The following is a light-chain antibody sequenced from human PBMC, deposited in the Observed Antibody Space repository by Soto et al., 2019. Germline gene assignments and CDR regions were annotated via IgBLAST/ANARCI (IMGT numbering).Light chain of an antibody. J-gene: IGLJ1*01. CDR2: RNN. V-gene: IGLV1-47*01. CDR3: AAWDDSLSGFYV. CDR1: SSNIGSNY. Sequence: QCERTQPPSASVTPGQRVTISCSRSSSNIGSNYVYWYQQLPGTAPKLLIYRNNQRPSGVPDRFSGSKSGTSASLAISGLRSEDEADYYCAAWDDSLSGFYVFGTGTKVTVL.